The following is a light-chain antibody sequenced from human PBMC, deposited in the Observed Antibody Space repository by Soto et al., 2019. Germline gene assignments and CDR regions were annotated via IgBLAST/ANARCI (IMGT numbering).Light chain of an antibody. CDR1: QGISSW. CDR2: AAS. CDR3: QQANSFPWT. J-gene: IGKJ1*01. Sequence: DIQMTQSPSSVSASVGDRVTITCRASQGISSWLAWYQQKPGKAPKLLIYAASSLQSGVTSRLSGTRTGTAFTLTISSLQPEDFATYSCQQANSFPWTFGQGTKVEIK. V-gene: IGKV1-12*02.